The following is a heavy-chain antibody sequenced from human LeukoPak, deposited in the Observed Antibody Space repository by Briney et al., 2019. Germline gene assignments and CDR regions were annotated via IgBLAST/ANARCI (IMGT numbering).Heavy chain of an antibody. CDR3: ARGPSIAAAGTRRPWFDP. V-gene: IGHV1-3*01. Sequence: ASVKVSCKASGYTFTSYAMHWVRQAPGQRLEWMGWTNAGNGNTKYSQKFQGRVTITRDTSASTAYMELSSLRSEDTAVYYCARGPSIAAAGTRRPWFDPWGQGTLVTVSS. J-gene: IGHJ5*02. CDR1: GYTFTSYA. CDR2: TNAGNGNT. D-gene: IGHD6-13*01.